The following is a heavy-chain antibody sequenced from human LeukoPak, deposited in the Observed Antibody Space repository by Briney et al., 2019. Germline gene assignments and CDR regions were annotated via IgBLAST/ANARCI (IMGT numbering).Heavy chain of an antibody. CDR2: IYTSGST. CDR1: GGSISSGSYY. J-gene: IGHJ6*03. Sequence: SETLSLTCTVSGGSISSGSYYWSWFRQPAEKGLEWIGRIYTSGSTYYNPSLKSRVTISADTSKNQFSLNVSSVTAADTAVYYCARATSSYFYYMDVWGKGTTVTISS. D-gene: IGHD5-12*01. CDR3: ARATSSYFYYMDV. V-gene: IGHV4-61*02.